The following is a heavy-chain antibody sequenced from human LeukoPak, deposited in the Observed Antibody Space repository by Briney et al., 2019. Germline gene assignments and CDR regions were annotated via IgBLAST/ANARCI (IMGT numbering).Heavy chain of an antibody. CDR2: ISAYNGNT. Sequence: GTSVKVSCKASGYTFTSYGISWVRHVPGQGLEWMGWISAYNGNTNYVQKLQGRVTMTTDTSTSTAYMELRSLRSDDTAVYYCATEGSATLYAFDIWGQGTMVTVSS. V-gene: IGHV1-18*01. CDR3: ATEGSATLYAFDI. J-gene: IGHJ3*02. D-gene: IGHD3-10*01. CDR1: GYTFTSYG.